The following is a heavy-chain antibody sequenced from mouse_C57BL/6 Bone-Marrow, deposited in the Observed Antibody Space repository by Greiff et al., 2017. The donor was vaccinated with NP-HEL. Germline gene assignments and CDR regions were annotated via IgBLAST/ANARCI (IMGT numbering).Heavy chain of an antibody. J-gene: IGHJ1*03. CDR1: GYTFTSYW. D-gene: IGHD1-1*01. V-gene: IGHV1-59*01. CDR3: APYYYGSRRGWYFDV. CDR2: IDPSDSYT. Sequence: VQLQQPGAELVRPGTSVKLSCKASGYTFTSYWMHWVKQRPGQGLEWIGVIDPSDSYTNYNQKFKGKATLTVDTSSSTAYMQLSSLTSEDSAVYYCAPYYYGSRRGWYFDVWGTGTTVTVPS.